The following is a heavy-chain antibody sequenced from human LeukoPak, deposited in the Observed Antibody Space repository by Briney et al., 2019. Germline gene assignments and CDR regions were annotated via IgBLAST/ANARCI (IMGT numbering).Heavy chain of an antibody. V-gene: IGHV4-4*07. Sequence: SETLSFTCTVSGGSISSYYWSWVRQPAGKGLEWIGRIYASGNTNYNPSLKGRVTMTVDTSKNQFSLNLSSVTAADTAVYYCARHRRYYDILTEFDPWGQGTLVTVSS. J-gene: IGHJ5*02. CDR3: ARHRRYYDILTEFDP. CDR2: IYASGNT. D-gene: IGHD3-9*01. CDR1: GGSISSYY.